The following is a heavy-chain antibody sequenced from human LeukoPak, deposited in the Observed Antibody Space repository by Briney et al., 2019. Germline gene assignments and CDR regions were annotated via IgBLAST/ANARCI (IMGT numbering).Heavy chain of an antibody. CDR3: ARDPNGDYIGAFDF. CDR1: GFTFTTYA. Sequence: GGSLRLSCTASGFTFTTYAMIWVRQAPGRGLECVSAIRAGGDTTVYADAVRGRFTISRDNSNNALYLQMNELRADDTAVYYCARDPNGDYIGAFDFWGQGTMVTVSS. CDR2: IRAGGDTT. V-gene: IGHV3-23*01. J-gene: IGHJ3*01. D-gene: IGHD4-17*01.